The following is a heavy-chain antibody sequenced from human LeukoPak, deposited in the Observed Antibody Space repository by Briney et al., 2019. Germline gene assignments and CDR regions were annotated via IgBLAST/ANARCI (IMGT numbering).Heavy chain of an antibody. J-gene: IGHJ3*02. Sequence: SVKVSCKASGGTFSSYAISWVRQAPGQGLEWMGGIIPILGTANYAQKFQGRVTITRDTSASTAYMELSSLKSEDTAIYYCARSFSDAFDIWGQGTMVTVSS. CDR3: ARSFSDAFDI. V-gene: IGHV1-69*10. CDR1: GGTFSSYA. D-gene: IGHD3-16*02. CDR2: IIPILGTA.